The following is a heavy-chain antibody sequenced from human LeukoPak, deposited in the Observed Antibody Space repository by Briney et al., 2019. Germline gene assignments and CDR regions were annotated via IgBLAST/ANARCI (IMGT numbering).Heavy chain of an antibody. CDR1: GFTFSGFA. J-gene: IGHJ4*02. Sequence: PGGSLRLSCAASGFTFSGFAMTWVRQAPGKGLEWVSAMSGNGANTYYTDSVEGRFTISRDNSKNTLYLQMNSLRAEDTAVYYCAKDHSTGYYYFDYWGQGTLVTVSS. CDR2: MSGNGANT. D-gene: IGHD3-22*01. CDR3: AKDHSTGYYYFDY. V-gene: IGHV3-23*01.